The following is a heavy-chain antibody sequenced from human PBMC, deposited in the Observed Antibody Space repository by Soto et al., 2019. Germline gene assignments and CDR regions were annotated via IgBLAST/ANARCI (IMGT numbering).Heavy chain of an antibody. CDR3: ARQKLWMATINNDAFDI. J-gene: IGHJ3*02. CDR1: GYSFTSYW. V-gene: IGHV5-51*01. CDR2: IYPGDSDT. D-gene: IGHD2-21*01. Sequence: GESLKISCKGSGYSFTSYWIGWVRQMPGQGLEWMGIIYPGDSDTTYNPSVQGHVTISVDESINTAYLQWASLEASDTAMYYCARQKLWMATINNDAFDIWGQGTMVTVSS.